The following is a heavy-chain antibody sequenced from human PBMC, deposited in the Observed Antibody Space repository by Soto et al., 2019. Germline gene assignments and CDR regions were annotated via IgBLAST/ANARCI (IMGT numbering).Heavy chain of an antibody. D-gene: IGHD3-16*01. CDR3: ARELGVAGGEIYFDY. CDR2: TYYRSKWYN. V-gene: IGHV6-1*01. CDR1: GDSVSSNSAA. Sequence: SQPLSLTCAISGDSVSSNSAAWNWIRQSPSRGLEWLGRTYYRSKWYNDYAVSVKSRITINPDTSKNQFSLQLNSVTPEDTAVYYCARELGVAGGEIYFDYWGQGTLVTVSS. J-gene: IGHJ4*02.